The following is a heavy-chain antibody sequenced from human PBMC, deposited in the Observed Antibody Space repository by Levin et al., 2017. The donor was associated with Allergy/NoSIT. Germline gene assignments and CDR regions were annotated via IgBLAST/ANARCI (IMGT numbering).Heavy chain of an antibody. Sequence: SGGSLRLSCAASGFTFSTKWMHWVRQAPGKGLVWVSRINTDGSTTAYADPVKGRFTISRDNAKNTLYLQMNSLRAEDTAVYYCARGDGYGVDVWGQGTTVTVSS. V-gene: IGHV3-74*01. CDR1: GFTFSTKW. D-gene: IGHD6-13*01. J-gene: IGHJ6*02. CDR2: INTDGSTT. CDR3: ARGDGYGVDV.